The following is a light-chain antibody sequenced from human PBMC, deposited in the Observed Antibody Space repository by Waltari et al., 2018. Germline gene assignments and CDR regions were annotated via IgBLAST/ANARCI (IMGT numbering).Light chain of an antibody. V-gene: IGLV2-14*03. J-gene: IGLJ2*01. CDR3: SSYISSSTLEL. CDR2: DVS. Sequence: QSALTQPASVSGSHGQQLTLPCPGPSRHVGGFNYVSWYQQHPGKAPKLMIYDVSNRPSGVSNRFPGSKSGNTASLTISGLQAEDEADYYCSSYISSSTLELFGGGTSLTVL. CDR1: SRHVGGFNY.